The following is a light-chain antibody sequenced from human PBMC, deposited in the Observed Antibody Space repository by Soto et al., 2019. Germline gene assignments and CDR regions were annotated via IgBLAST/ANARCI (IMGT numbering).Light chain of an antibody. J-gene: IGLJ3*02. Sequence: QSALTQPPSASGSPGQSVTISCTGTSSDVGGYNYVSWYQQHPGKAPELMISEVSKRPSGVPDRFSGSESGNTASLTVSGLQAEDEAHYYCSSYAGSNLWVFGGGTKLTVL. V-gene: IGLV2-8*01. CDR3: SSYAGSNLWV. CDR2: EVS. CDR1: SSDVGGYNY.